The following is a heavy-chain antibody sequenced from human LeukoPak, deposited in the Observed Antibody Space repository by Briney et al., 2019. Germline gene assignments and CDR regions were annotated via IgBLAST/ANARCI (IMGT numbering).Heavy chain of an antibody. J-gene: IGHJ5*02. CDR3: TRGHWGLQS. D-gene: IGHD7-27*01. CDR2: IHHSGNS. Sequence: PSETLSLTCTVSGASVTDYHWSWIRQSPGKGLEWISYIHHSGNSDYNPSLRSRVSTSLDTPKNQFSLNLIAVTAADTAVYYCTRGHWGLQSWSQGTLVTVSS. V-gene: IGHV4-59*02. CDR1: GASVTDYH.